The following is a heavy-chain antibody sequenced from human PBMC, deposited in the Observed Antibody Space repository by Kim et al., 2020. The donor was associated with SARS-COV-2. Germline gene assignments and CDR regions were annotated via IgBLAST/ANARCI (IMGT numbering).Heavy chain of an antibody. Sequence: KFQGRVTMTRDTSISTAYMELSRLRSDDTAVYYCARDRDFWSGYSDWFDPWGQGTLVTVSS. D-gene: IGHD3-3*01. CDR3: ARDRDFWSGYSDWFDP. J-gene: IGHJ5*02. V-gene: IGHV1-2*02.